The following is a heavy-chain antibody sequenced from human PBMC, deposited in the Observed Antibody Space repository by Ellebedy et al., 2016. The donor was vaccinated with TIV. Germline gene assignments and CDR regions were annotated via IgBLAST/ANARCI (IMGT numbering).Heavy chain of an antibody. J-gene: IGHJ4*02. V-gene: IGHV3-7*03. CDR1: GLSLSSYW. CDR3: ARDPYGDFYFDF. CDR2: IKQDGSEK. Sequence: GESLKISXEASGLSLSSYWVNWVRQAPGKGLEWVANIKQDGSEKYYVDSVKGRFTISRDNAENSLYLQMNSLRAEDTAVYYCARDPYGDFYFDFWGQGTLVTVSS. D-gene: IGHD4-17*01.